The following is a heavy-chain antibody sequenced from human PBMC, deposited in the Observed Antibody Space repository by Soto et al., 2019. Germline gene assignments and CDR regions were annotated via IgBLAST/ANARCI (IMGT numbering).Heavy chain of an antibody. J-gene: IGHJ3*02. D-gene: IGHD2-15*01. V-gene: IGHV3-23*01. CDR2: ISGSGVSA. CDR3: ARGDRGCNDAFDI. CDR1: GFTFSSYA. Sequence: EVQLLESGGGLVQPGGSLRLSCAASGFTFSSYAMSWVRQAPGKGLEWVSGISGSGVSADYADYVKGRFTISRDNSKNAVYLQMYSLRAEDTAVYYCARGDRGCNDAFDIWVQGTVVTVSS.